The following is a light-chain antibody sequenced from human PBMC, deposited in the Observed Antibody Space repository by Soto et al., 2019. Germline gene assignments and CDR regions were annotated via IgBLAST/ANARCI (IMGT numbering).Light chain of an antibody. CDR2: KAP. J-gene: IGKJ4*01. Sequence: DTQMTQSPATLSASVGDRVTISCRASESISTWLAWYQQKPGKAPNLLIQKAPSLESGAPSRFPGSGSGTQFPLHVSTLQPDDLAPYSCQQYNASPLTFGGGTTVQIK. V-gene: IGKV1-5*03. CDR3: QQYNASPLT. CDR1: ESISTW.